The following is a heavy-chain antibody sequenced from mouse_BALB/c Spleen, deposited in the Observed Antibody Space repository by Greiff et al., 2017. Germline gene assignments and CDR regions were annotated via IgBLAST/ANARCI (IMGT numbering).Heavy chain of an antibody. Sequence: QVQLKESGPGLVAPSQSLSITCTVSGFSLTGYGVNWVRQPPGKGLEWLGMIWGDGSTDYNSALKSRLSISKDNSKSQVFLKMNSLQTDDTARYYCAGGNYREAYYFDYWGQGTTLTVSS. CDR3: AGGNYREAYYFDY. D-gene: IGHD2-1*01. V-gene: IGHV2-6-7*01. J-gene: IGHJ2*01. CDR2: IWGDGST. CDR1: GFSLTGYG.